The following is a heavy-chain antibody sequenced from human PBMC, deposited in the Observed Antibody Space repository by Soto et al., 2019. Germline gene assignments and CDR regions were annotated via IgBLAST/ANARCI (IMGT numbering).Heavy chain of an antibody. D-gene: IGHD3-10*01. CDR2: INHSGST. CDR1: GGSFSGYY. CDR3: ARGKGGYYGSGSTLNWFDP. Sequence: QVQLQQWGAGLLKPSETLSLTCAVYGGSFSGYYWSWIRQPPGKGLEWIGEINHSGSTNYNPSLKRRVTISVDTSKNQFSLKLSSVTAADTAVYYCARGKGGYYGSGSTLNWFDPWGQGTLVTVSS. J-gene: IGHJ5*02. V-gene: IGHV4-34*01.